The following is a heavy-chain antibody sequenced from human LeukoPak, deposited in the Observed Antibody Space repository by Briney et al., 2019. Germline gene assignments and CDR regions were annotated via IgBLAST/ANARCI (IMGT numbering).Heavy chain of an antibody. Sequence: GGSLRLSCAASGFTFSSYWMSWVRQAPGKGLEWVANIKQDGSEKYYVDSVKGRFTISRDNAKNSLYLQMNSLRAEDTAVYYCARSGQWLAHYYYYYYMDVWGKGTTVTVSS. CDR3: ARSGQWLAHYYYYYYMDV. CDR1: GFTFSSYW. CDR2: IKQDGSEK. J-gene: IGHJ6*03. D-gene: IGHD6-19*01. V-gene: IGHV3-7*01.